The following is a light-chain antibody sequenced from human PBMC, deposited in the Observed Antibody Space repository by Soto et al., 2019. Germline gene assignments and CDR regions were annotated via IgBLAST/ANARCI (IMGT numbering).Light chain of an antibody. Sequence: DIVLTQSPGTLSLSPGERATLSCRASQIISSTYLGWYQQKPGQAPRLLIYGASSRATGIPDRFSGSGSGTDFTLTISRLEPEDFAVYYCQHLRAYPFSFGQGTKLDIK. CDR1: QIISSTY. CDR3: QHLRAYPFS. J-gene: IGKJ2*03. CDR2: GAS. V-gene: IGKV3-20*01.